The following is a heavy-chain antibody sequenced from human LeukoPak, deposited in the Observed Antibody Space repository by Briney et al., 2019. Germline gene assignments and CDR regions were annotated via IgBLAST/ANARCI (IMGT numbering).Heavy chain of an antibody. V-gene: IGHV4-34*01. Sequence: PSETLSLTCAVYGGSFSGYYWSWIRQPPGKGLEWIGEINHSGSTNYNPSLKSRVTISVDTSKNQFSLKLSSVTAADTAVYYCARGGWLVPIPWFDPWGQGTLVTVSS. CDR3: ARGGWLVPIPWFDP. J-gene: IGHJ5*02. CDR2: INHSGST. CDR1: GGSFSGYY. D-gene: IGHD6-19*01.